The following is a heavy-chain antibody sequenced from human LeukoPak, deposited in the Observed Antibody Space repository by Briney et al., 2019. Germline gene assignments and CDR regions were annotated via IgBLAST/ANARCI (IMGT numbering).Heavy chain of an antibody. Sequence: SETLSLTCTVSGGSISSHYWSWIRQPPGKGLEWIGYIYYSGSTNYNPSLKSRVTISVDTSKNQLSLKLSSVTAADTAVYYCAREEDAVDYWGQGTLVTVSS. CDR2: IYYSGST. J-gene: IGHJ4*02. CDR1: GGSISSHY. V-gene: IGHV4-59*11. CDR3: AREEDAVDY.